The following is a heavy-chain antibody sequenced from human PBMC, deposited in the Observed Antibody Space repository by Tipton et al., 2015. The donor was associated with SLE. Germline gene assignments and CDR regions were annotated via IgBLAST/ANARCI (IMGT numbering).Heavy chain of an antibody. CDR3: ARDVTGSGWAYFQH. V-gene: IGHV1-2*02. Sequence: QLVQSGPEVKKPGASVKVSCKASGYTFTGYYMHWVRQAPGQGLEWMGWINPNSGGTNYAQKFQGRVTMTRDTSISTAYMELSRLRSDDTAVYYCARDVTGSGWAYFQHWGQGTLVTVSS. J-gene: IGHJ1*01. D-gene: IGHD6-19*01. CDR2: INPNSGGT. CDR1: GYTFTGYY.